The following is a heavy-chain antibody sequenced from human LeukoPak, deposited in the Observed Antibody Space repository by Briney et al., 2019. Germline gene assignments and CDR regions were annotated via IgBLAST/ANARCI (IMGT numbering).Heavy chain of an antibody. V-gene: IGHV1-8*03. J-gene: IGHJ5*02. D-gene: IGHD1-1*01. CDR1: GYTFTSYD. CDR2: MNPNSGNT. CDR3: AKGYTKENTNWP. Sequence: GASVKVSCKASGYTFTSYDINWVRQATGQGLEWMGWMNPNSGNTGYAQKFQGRVTITRNTSISTAYMELSSLRSEDTAVYYCAKGYTKENTNWPWGQGTLVTVSS.